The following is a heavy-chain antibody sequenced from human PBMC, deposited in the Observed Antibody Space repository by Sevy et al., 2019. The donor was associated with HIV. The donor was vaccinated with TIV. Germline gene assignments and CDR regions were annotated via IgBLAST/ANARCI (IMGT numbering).Heavy chain of an antibody. Sequence: SETLSLTCAVSGYSISSGYYWGWIRQPPGKGLEWIGSIYHSGSTYYNPSLKSRVTISVDTSKNQFSLKLSSVTAADTAVYYWARDERILWFGELLSSHAFDIWGQGTMVTVSS. CDR1: GYSISSGYY. D-gene: IGHD3-10*01. CDR3: ARDERILWFGELLSSHAFDI. V-gene: IGHV4-38-2*02. J-gene: IGHJ3*02. CDR2: IYHSGST.